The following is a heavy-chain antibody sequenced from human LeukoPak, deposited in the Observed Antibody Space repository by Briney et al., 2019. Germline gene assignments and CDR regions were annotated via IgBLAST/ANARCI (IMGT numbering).Heavy chain of an antibody. CDR3: ARVLPYSSGWGVDY. CDR2: IYGSGST. J-gene: IGHJ4*02. CDR1: GGSISSYY. V-gene: IGHV4-59*01. Sequence: KPSETLSLTCTVSGGSISSYYWSWIRQPPGKGLEWIGHIYGSGSTNYNPSLKSRVTLSVDTSKNQFSLNVSSVTAADTAVYYCARVLPYSSGWGVDYWGQGTLVTVSS. D-gene: IGHD6-19*01.